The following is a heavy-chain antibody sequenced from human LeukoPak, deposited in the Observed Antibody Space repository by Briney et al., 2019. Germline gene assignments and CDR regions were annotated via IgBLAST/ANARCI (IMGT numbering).Heavy chain of an antibody. V-gene: IGHV4-34*01. D-gene: IGHD2-15*01. CDR3: ARGPYSLEYFDL. CDR1: GGSFSGYY. Sequence: PSETLSHTCAVYGGSFSGYYWSWIRQPPGKGLEWIGEINHSGSTNYNPSLKSRVTISVDTSKNQFSLKLSSVTAADTAVYYCARGPYSLEYFDLWGRGTLVTVSS. CDR2: INHSGST. J-gene: IGHJ2*01.